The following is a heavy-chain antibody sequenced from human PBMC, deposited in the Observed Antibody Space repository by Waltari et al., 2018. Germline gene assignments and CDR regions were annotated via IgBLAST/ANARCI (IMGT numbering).Heavy chain of an antibody. D-gene: IGHD3-22*01. V-gene: IGHV3-23*01. CDR2: ISGSGGST. CDR3: VKAGYYDSSGYYYFDY. Sequence: EVQLLESGGGLVQPGGSLRLSCAASGFTFSSYAMSWVRQAPGKGLEWVSAISGSGGSTYYADSVKGRFTISRDNSKNTLYLQMNSLRAEDTAVYYCVKAGYYDSSGYYYFDYWGQGTLVTVSS. CDR1: GFTFSSYA. J-gene: IGHJ4*02.